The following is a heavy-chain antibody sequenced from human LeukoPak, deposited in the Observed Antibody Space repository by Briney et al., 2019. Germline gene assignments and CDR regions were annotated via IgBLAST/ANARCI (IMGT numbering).Heavy chain of an antibody. Sequence: PSETLSLTCTVSGGSISSYYWSWIRQPAGKGLEWIGRIYTSGSTNYNPSLKSRVTISVDTSKNQFSLKLSSVTAADTAVYYCARYLGRITMVRGAPNYYYYMDVWGKGTTVTISS. D-gene: IGHD3-10*01. V-gene: IGHV4-4*07. CDR1: GGSISSYY. CDR3: ARYLGRITMVRGAPNYYYYMDV. J-gene: IGHJ6*03. CDR2: IYTSGST.